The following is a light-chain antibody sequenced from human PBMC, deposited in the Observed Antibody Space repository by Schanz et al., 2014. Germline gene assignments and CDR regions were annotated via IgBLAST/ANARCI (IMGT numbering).Light chain of an antibody. J-gene: IGLJ2*01. V-gene: IGLV2-14*01. CDR2: DVS. Sequence: QSALTQPASVSGSPGQSITISCTGTSSDIGGYKYVSWYQQHPGKAPKLMIYDVSNRPSGVSNRFSGSKSGNTASLTISGLQAEDEAVYYCSSYTSSSTPVVFGGGTQLTVL. CDR1: SSDIGGYKY. CDR3: SSYTSSSTPVV.